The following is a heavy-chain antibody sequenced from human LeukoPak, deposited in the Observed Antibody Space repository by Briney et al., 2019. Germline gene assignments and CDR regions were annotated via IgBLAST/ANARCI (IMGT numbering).Heavy chain of an antibody. J-gene: IGHJ5*02. CDR3: ARALVVPAAIGNWFDP. CDR1: GGTFSSYA. CDR2: IIPIFGTA. Sequence: ASVKVSCKASGGTFSSYAISWVRQAPGQGLEWMGGIIPIFGTANYAQKFQGRVTITTDESTSTAYMELSSLRSEDTAVYYCARALVVPAAIGNWFDPWGQGTLVTVSS. V-gene: IGHV1-69*05. D-gene: IGHD2-2*02.